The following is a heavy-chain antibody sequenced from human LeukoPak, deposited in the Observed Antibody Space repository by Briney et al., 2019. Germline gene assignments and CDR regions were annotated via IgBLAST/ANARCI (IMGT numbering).Heavy chain of an antibody. D-gene: IGHD1-7*01. Sequence: SETLSLTCAVYGGSFSGYYWSWIRQPPGKGLEWIGEINHSGSTNYNPSLKSRVTISVDTSKNQFSLKLSSVTAADTAVYYCARGPGITGTTYGYYFDYWGQGTLVTVSS. J-gene: IGHJ4*02. V-gene: IGHV4-34*01. CDR1: GGSFSGYY. CDR2: INHSGST. CDR3: ARGPGITGTTYGYYFDY.